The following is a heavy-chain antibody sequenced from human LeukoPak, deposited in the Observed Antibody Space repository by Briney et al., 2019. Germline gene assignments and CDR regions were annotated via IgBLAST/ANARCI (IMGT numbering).Heavy chain of an antibody. CDR3: ARERSQAASLPYYYDSSGYRY. D-gene: IGHD3-22*01. CDR1: GGSFSGYY. V-gene: IGHV4-34*01. CDR2: INHSGST. Sequence: PSETLSLTCAVYGGSFSGYYWSWIRQPPGKGLEWIGVINHSGSTNYNPSLKSRVTISVDTSKNQFSLKLSSVTAADTAVYYCARERSQAASLPYYYDSSGYRYWGQGTLVTVSS. J-gene: IGHJ4*02.